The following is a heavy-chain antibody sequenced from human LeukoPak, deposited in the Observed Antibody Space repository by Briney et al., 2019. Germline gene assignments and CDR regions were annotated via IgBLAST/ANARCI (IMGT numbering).Heavy chain of an antibody. V-gene: IGHV4-30-4*01. D-gene: IGHD2-15*01. J-gene: IGHJ4*02. CDR3: AREPHCSGGSCYSRGFPFE. CDR1: GGSISSGDSH. CDR2: IFYSGNI. Sequence: SQTLSLTCTVSGGSISSGDSHWSWIRQPPGKGLEWIGYIFYSGNIYYNPSLKSRLTISLDMSKNQFSLKLSSVTAADTAVYYCAREPHCSGGSCYSRGFPFEWGQGTLVTVSS.